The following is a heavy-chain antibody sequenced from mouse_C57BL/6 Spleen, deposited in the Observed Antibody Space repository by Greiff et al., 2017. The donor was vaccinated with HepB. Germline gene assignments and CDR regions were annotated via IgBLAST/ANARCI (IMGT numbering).Heavy chain of an antibody. CDR3: AGLLLGYFDV. J-gene: IGHJ1*03. CDR2: IDPSDSYT. Sequence: QVQLKQPGAELVMPGASVKLSCKASGYTFTSYWMHWVKQRPGQGLEWIGEIDPSDSYTNYNQKFKGKSTLTVDKSSSTAYMQLSSLTSEDSAVYYCAGLLLGYFDVWGTGTTVTVSS. V-gene: IGHV1-69*01. D-gene: IGHD2-1*01. CDR1: GYTFTSYW.